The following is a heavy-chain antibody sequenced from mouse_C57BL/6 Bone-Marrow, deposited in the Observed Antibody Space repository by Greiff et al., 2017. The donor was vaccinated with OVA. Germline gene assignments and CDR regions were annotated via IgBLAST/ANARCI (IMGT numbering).Heavy chain of an antibody. D-gene: IGHD3-2*02. V-gene: IGHV5S21*01. CDR2: ISSGGDYI. Sequence: EVKLVESGEGLVKPGGSLKLSCAASGFTFSSYAMSWVRQTPEKRLEWVAYISSGGDYIYYADTVKGRFTISRDNARNTLYLQMGSLKSEDTAMYYCSRQLRLNYAMDYWGQGTSVTVSS. J-gene: IGHJ4*01. CDR1: GFTFSSYA. CDR3: SRQLRLNYAMDY.